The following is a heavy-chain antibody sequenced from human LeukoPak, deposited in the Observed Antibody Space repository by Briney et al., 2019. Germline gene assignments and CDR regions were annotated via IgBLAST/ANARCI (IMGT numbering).Heavy chain of an antibody. V-gene: IGHV3-21*01. CDR2: ISSSSSYI. CDR3: ARDSGIAVAAE. Sequence: GGPLRLSCAASGFTFSSYSMNWVRQAPGKGLEWVSSISSSSSYIYYADSVKGRFTISRDNAKNSLYLQMNSLRAEDTAVYYCARDSGIAVAAEWGQGTLVTVSS. J-gene: IGHJ4*02. CDR1: GFTFSSYS. D-gene: IGHD6-19*01.